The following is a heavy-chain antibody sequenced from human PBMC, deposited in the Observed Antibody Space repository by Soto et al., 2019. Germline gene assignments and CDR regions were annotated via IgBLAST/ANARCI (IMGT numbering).Heavy chain of an antibody. V-gene: IGHV3-23*01. D-gene: IGHD3-16*01. J-gene: IGHJ4*02. Sequence: EVQVLESGGGLVQPGGSLRLSCAASGFVFSAHGMNWVRQAPGKGLAWVSSINPSGDSTYYAESVKGRFTISRDNSKNMLSLQMSSLTAEDTAVYYCVPRKGDPFRWGPGTLVTVSS. CDR2: INPSGDST. CDR3: VPRKGDPFR. CDR1: GFVFSAHG.